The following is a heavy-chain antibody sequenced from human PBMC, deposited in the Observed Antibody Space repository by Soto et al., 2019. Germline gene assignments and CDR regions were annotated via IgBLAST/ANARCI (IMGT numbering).Heavy chain of an antibody. D-gene: IGHD1-1*01. Sequence: SETLSLTCTVSNGPIGTYYWSWIRQPPGKGLEWIGYIYHSGGTSYNPSLKSRITISVDKSKNQFSLKLTSVTAADTAVYYCARDQLEGNWFDPWGQGTLVTVSS. CDR1: NGPIGTYY. J-gene: IGHJ5*02. V-gene: IGHV4-59*12. CDR3: ARDQLEGNWFDP. CDR2: IYHSGGT.